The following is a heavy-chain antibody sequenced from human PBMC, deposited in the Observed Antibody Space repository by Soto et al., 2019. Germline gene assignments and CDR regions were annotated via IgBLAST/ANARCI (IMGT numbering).Heavy chain of an antibody. Sequence: VKVSCKASGFTFTSSAVQWVRQARGQRLEWIGWIVVGSGNTNYAQKFQERVTITRDMSTSTAYMELSSLRSEDTAVYYCAGHWNYRPYYYYGMDVWGQGTTVTVSS. D-gene: IGHD1-7*01. CDR1: GFTFTSSA. V-gene: IGHV1-58*01. CDR2: IVVGSGNT. CDR3: AGHWNYRPYYYYGMDV. J-gene: IGHJ6*02.